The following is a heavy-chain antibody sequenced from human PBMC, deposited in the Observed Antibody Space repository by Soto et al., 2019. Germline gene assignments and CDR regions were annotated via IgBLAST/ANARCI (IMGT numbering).Heavy chain of an antibody. CDR1: GFTFSSYS. Sequence: GGSLRLSCAASGFTFSSYSMNWVRQAPGKGLEWVSSISSSSSYIYYADSVKGRFTIPRDNAKNSLYLQMNSLRAEDTAVYYCARACLGDCYLFDYWGQGTLVTVSS. D-gene: IGHD2-21*02. V-gene: IGHV3-21*01. CDR3: ARACLGDCYLFDY. J-gene: IGHJ4*02. CDR2: ISSSSSYI.